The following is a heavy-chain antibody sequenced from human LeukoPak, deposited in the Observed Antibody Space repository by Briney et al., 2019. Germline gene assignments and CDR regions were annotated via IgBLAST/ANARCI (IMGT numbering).Heavy chain of an antibody. Sequence: ASVKVSCKASGYTFTSYDINWVRQATGQGLEWMGWMNPNSGNTGYAQKFQGRVTMTRNTSISTAYMELSSLRVEDTAVYYCAKDQVDYNFWSGSFDYWGQGILVSVSS. CDR2: MNPNSGNT. V-gene: IGHV1-8*01. CDR1: GYTFTSYD. D-gene: IGHD3-3*01. CDR3: AKDQVDYNFWSGSFDY. J-gene: IGHJ4*02.